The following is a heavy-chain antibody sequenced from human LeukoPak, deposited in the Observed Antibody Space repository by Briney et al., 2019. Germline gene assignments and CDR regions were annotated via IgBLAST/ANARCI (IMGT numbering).Heavy chain of an antibody. CDR1: GGSFSGYY. Sequence: PSETLSLTCAVYGGSFSGYYWSWIRQPPGKGLEWIGEINHSGSTNYNPSLKSRVTISVDTSKNQFSLKLSSVTAADTAVYYCARQQYYYGSGSYYNRAGRQTHFDYWGQGTLVTVSS. V-gene: IGHV4-34*01. D-gene: IGHD3-10*01. CDR2: INHSGST. CDR3: ARQQYYYGSGSYYNRAGRQTHFDY. J-gene: IGHJ4*02.